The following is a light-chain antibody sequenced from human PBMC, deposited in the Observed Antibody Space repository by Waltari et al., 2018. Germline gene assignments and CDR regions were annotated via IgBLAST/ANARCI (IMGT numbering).Light chain of an antibody. CDR1: QSVSRSN. Sequence: EIVLTQSPGTLSLSPGERATLSCRASQSVSRSNLAWYQQKPGQAPRLLIHGATSRATGISDRFSGSGSGTDFTLTSSRLEPEDFAVYYCQQYGSSTSITFGQGTRLEIK. J-gene: IGKJ5*01. CDR2: GAT. CDR3: QQYGSSTSIT. V-gene: IGKV3-20*01.